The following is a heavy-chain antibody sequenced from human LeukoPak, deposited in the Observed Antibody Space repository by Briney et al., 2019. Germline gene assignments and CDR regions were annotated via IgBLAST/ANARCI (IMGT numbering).Heavy chain of an antibody. Sequence: GGSLRLSCAASGFTFSSYGMHWVRQAPGKGLEWVAFIRYDGSNKYYADSVKGRFTISRDNSKNTLYLQMNSLKTEDTAVYYCTREPEGDYWGQGTLVTVSS. CDR3: TREPEGDY. CDR1: GFTFSSYG. V-gene: IGHV3-30*02. CDR2: IRYDGSNK. D-gene: IGHD2-2*01. J-gene: IGHJ4*02.